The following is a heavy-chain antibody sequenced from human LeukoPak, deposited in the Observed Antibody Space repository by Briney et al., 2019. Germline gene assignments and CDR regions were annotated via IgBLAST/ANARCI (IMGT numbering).Heavy chain of an antibody. V-gene: IGHV3-74*01. Sequence: GGSLRLSCAASGFTFSTYTMNWVRQAPGKGLVWVSRITIDGSDTTYADSVKGRFTISRDNAQNTVYLQMNSLRAEDTAIYYCASGGDAFSTYYWGQGTLVTVSS. J-gene: IGHJ4*02. CDR1: GFTFSTYT. D-gene: IGHD2-21*01. CDR3: ASGGDAFSTYY. CDR2: ITIDGSDT.